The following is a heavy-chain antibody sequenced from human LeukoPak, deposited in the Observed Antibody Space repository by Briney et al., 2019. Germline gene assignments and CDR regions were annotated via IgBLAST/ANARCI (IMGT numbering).Heavy chain of an antibody. J-gene: IGHJ4*02. CDR2: ISYDGSAK. Sequence: GGSLRLSCAASGFSFSGYAMHWVRQAPGNGLEWVTVISYDGSAKYYSDSVKGRFTISRDNSKNTLYLQMNSLRAEDTAAYYCARTFWDKSNGYDYYFDYWGQGSLVTVSS. D-gene: IGHD5-12*01. V-gene: IGHV3-30*04. CDR3: ARTFWDKSNGYDYYFDY. CDR1: GFSFSGYA.